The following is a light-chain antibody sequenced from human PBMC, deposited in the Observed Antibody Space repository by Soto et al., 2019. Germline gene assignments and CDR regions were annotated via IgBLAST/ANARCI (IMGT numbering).Light chain of an antibody. CDR3: QQYNSYSRT. J-gene: IGKJ1*01. V-gene: IGKV3-15*01. CDR1: QTVNNN. Sequence: VMTQAPATLSVSPGEGATLSCRASQTVNNNVAWYQLKDGQVPRLLIYGASTRATDIPARFSGSGSGTEFTLTISSLQSEDFATYYCQQYNSYSRTFGQGTKVDIK. CDR2: GAS.